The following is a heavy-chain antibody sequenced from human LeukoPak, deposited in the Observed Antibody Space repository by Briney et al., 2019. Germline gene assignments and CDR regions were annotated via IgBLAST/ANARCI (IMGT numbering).Heavy chain of an antibody. D-gene: IGHD6-19*01. J-gene: IGHJ4*02. CDR2: IKPDGSDK. Sequence: GGSLRLSCTASGFAFSTYWMTWVRQAPGEGLECVANIKPDGSDKYYVDSVKGRFTISRDNAKNSLYLQLNSLRAEDTAVYYCARGRYSGGGIDNWGQGTLVTVSS. CDR1: GFAFSTYW. V-gene: IGHV3-7*04. CDR3: ARGRYSGGGIDN.